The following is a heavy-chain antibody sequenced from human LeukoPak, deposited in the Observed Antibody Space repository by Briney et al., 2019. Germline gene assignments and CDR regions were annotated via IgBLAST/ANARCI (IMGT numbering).Heavy chain of an antibody. J-gene: IGHJ4*02. CDR1: GGSFSGYY. Sequence: PSETLSLTCAVYGGSFSGYYWSWIRQPPGKGLEWIGEINHSGSTNYNPSLMSRVTISVDTSKNQFSLKLSSVTAADTAVYYCATDGYNYRYFDYWGQGTLVTVSS. V-gene: IGHV4-34*01. CDR3: ATDGYNYRYFDY. D-gene: IGHD5-24*01. CDR2: INHSGST.